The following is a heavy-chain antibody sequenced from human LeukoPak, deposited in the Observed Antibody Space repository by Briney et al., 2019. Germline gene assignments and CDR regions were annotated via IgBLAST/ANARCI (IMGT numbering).Heavy chain of an antibody. Sequence: PGGSLRLSCAASGFMFSSNWMSWVRQAPGKGLEWVAVISYDGSNKYYADSVKGRFTISRDNSKNTLYLQMNSLRAEDTAVYYCARADSRTLDAFDIWGQGTMVTVSS. CDR1: GFMFSSNW. J-gene: IGHJ3*02. CDR3: ARADSRTLDAFDI. V-gene: IGHV3-30-3*01. D-gene: IGHD3-22*01. CDR2: ISYDGSNK.